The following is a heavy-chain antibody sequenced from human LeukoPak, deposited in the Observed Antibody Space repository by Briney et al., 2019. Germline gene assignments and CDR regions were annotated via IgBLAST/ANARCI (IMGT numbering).Heavy chain of an antibody. Sequence: PGRSLRLSCAASGFTFDDYAVHWVRQAPGKGLEWVSGISWNSGSIGYADSVKGRFTISRDNAKNSLYLQMNSLRAEDTALYYCAKDIIGAIAARHFDYWGQGTLVTVSS. CDR3: AKDIIGAIAARHFDY. CDR1: GFTFDDYA. CDR2: ISWNSGSI. J-gene: IGHJ4*02. V-gene: IGHV3-9*01. D-gene: IGHD6-6*01.